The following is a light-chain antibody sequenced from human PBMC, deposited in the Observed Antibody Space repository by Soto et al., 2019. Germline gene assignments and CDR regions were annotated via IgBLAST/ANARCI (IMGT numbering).Light chain of an antibody. CDR3: MQALQTPLT. CDR2: LGS. J-gene: IGKJ4*01. Sequence: DIVMTQSPLSLPVTPGEPASISCRSSQSLLHSNGYNSLDWYLQKPGQSPQLLIYLGSNRASGVPDRFSGSGSGTDFTLKISRVEAEDVGVYDCMQALQTPLTFGGGTKVEIK. V-gene: IGKV2-28*01. CDR1: QSLLHSNGYNS.